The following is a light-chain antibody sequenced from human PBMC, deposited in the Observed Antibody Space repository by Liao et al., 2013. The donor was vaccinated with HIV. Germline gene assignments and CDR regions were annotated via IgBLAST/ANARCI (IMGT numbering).Light chain of an antibody. Sequence: SYELTQTPSMTVAPGATARITCGGDKIGIKSVHWYQQKPGQAPVLVIYYDSDRPSGIPERFSGSKSGTTATLTISRVEAGDEADYYCQVWDSSSDHWGFGGGTKLTVL. J-gene: IGLJ3*02. CDR1: KIGIKS. V-gene: IGLV3-21*04. CDR2: YDS. CDR3: QVWDSSSDHWG.